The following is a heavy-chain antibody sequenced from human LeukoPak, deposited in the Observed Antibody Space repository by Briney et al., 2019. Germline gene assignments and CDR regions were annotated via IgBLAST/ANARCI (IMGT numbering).Heavy chain of an antibody. D-gene: IGHD2-15*01. Sequence: ASVTVSFKCSGGAFSSYAISWVRQPPGQGLGWMGVIIPCFGITNYAQKFQGRVTITVDRSTSTTYMELSSLKSEDTAVYYCARDNSCSGGSCHGVGLDYWGQGTLVTVSS. V-gene: IGHV1-69*10. CDR3: ARDNSCSGGSCHGVGLDY. CDR2: IIPCFGIT. J-gene: IGHJ4*02. CDR1: GGAFSSYA.